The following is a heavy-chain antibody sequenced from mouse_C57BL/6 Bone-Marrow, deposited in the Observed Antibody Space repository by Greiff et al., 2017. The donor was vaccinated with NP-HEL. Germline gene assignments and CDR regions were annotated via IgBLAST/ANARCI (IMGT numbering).Heavy chain of an antibody. CDR1: GFSLTSYG. Sequence: QVHVKQSGPGLVAPSQSLSITCTVSGFSLTSYGVDWVRQSPGKGLEWLGVIWGVGSTNYNSALKSRLSISKDNSKSQVFLKMNSLQTDDTAMYYCASSLTGAYAMDYWGQGTSVTVSS. V-gene: IGHV2-6*01. D-gene: IGHD4-1*01. J-gene: IGHJ4*01. CDR2: IWGVGST. CDR3: ASSLTGAYAMDY.